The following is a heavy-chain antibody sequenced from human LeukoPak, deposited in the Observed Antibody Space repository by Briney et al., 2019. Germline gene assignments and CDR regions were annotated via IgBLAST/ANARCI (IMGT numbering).Heavy chain of an antibody. CDR1: GFTFSDYS. V-gene: IGHV3-23*01. D-gene: IGHD2-21*02. CDR3: AKDHDNTDYYYYFDS. J-gene: IGHJ4*02. Sequence: GGSLRLSCTASGFTFSDYSMTWVRQAPGKGLEWVSTIRKNGGDTYYADSAKGRFTTSRDNSKNTLYLEMNSLTAEDTALYYCAKDHDNTDYYYYFDSWGQGTLVTVSS. CDR2: IRKNGGDT.